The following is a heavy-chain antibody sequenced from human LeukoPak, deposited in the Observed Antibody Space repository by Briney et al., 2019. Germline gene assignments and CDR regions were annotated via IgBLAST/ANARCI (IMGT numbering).Heavy chain of an antibody. CDR3: AREKCSSTSCLDAFDI. Sequence: SETLSLTCAVSGGSISSSNWWSWVRQPPGKGLEWIGEIYHSGSTNYNPSLKSRVTISVDKSKNQFSLKLSSVTAADTAVYYYAREKCSSTSCLDAFDIWGQGTMVTVSS. CDR2: IYHSGST. D-gene: IGHD2-2*01. V-gene: IGHV4-4*02. CDR1: GGSISSSNW. J-gene: IGHJ3*02.